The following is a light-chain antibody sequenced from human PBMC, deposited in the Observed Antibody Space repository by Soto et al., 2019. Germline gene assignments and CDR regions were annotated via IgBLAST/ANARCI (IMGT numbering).Light chain of an antibody. CDR1: NMVDRS. J-gene: IGKJ4*02. Sequence: RGMRLSRGTLCVAXGGRTNLYCRASNMVDRSLVGHQQKPGPAPRFXXHYSSTRAHGGPARFSCSGSVTEFTRTISSLQSEDSAVYYGQQYPTWPLTFGGGTKVDIK. V-gene: IGKV3-15*01. CDR2: YSS. CDR3: QQYPTWPLT.